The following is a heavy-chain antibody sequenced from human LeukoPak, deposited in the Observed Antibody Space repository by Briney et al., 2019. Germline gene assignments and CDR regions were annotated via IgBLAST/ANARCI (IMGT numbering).Heavy chain of an antibody. CDR1: GFNFRGQA. CDR3: AKNSGVGYSSGYYWDY. J-gene: IGHJ4*02. Sequence: GGSLRLSCAASGFNFRGQAMSWVRQGPGKGLEWVAGISGHGETTYYADSVQGRFNISRDNSKNTVYLQMNSLRGEDTAVYCCAKNSGVGYSSGYYWDYWGPGTLVTVSS. CDR2: ISGHGETT. D-gene: IGHD3-22*01. V-gene: IGHV3-23*01.